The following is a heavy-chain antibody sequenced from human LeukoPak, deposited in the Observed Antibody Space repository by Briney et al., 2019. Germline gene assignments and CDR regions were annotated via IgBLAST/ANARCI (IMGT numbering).Heavy chain of an antibody. D-gene: IGHD3-22*01. CDR3: ARPMIVVVTTAPFDY. J-gene: IGHJ4*02. CDR2: ISYDGSNK. Sequence: GGSLGLSCAASGFTFSSYAMHWVRQAPGKGLEWVAVISYDGSNKYYADSVKGRFTISRDNSKNTLYLQMNSLRAEDTAVYYCARPMIVVVTTAPFDYWGQGTLVTVSS. CDR1: GFTFSSYA. V-gene: IGHV3-30*04.